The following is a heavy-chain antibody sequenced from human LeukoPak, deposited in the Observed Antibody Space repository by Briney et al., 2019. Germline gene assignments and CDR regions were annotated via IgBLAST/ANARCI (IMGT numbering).Heavy chain of an antibody. J-gene: IGHJ4*02. V-gene: IGHV1-18*01. CDR1: GYTFTSYD. Sequence: ASVKVSCKASGYTFTSYDITWVRQAPGQGLEWMGWISRNSVNTNYAQKFQGRVTLTTDTSTCTAYMELRSLRSDDTAVYYCVRGGSSSGYDYWGQGTLVTVSS. CDR3: VRGGSSSGYDY. D-gene: IGHD3-22*01. CDR2: ISRNSVNT.